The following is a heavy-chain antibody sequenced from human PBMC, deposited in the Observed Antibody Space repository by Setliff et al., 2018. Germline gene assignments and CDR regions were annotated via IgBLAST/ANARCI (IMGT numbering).Heavy chain of an antibody. D-gene: IGHD3-16*02. Sequence: ASVKVSCKASGYTFVGYYLHWVRQAPGQGLEWMGWINPKTGGTNYAQKFQGRVTMTRDASINTAFMHLSSLKSDDMAVYYCARDPYDYIWGSYRSPYFDHWGQGALVTVSS. CDR3: ARDPYDYIWGSYRSPYFDH. V-gene: IGHV1-2*02. J-gene: IGHJ4*02. CDR2: INPKTGGT. CDR1: GYTFVGYY.